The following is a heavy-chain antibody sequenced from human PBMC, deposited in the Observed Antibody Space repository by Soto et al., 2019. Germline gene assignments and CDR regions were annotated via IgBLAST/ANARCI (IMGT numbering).Heavy chain of an antibody. CDR2: INHSGST. J-gene: IGHJ4*02. Sequence: SETLSLTCAVYGGSFSGYYWSWIRQPPGKGLEWIGEINHSGSTNYNPSLKSRVTISVDTSKNQFSLKLSSVTAADTAVYYCARGRWFGELLLGYWGQGTLVTVSS. D-gene: IGHD3-10*01. CDR1: GGSFSGYY. V-gene: IGHV4-34*01. CDR3: ARGRWFGELLLGY.